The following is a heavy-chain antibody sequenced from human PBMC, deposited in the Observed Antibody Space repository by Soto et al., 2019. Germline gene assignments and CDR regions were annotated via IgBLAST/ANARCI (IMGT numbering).Heavy chain of an antibody. D-gene: IGHD6-13*01. Sequence: QVQLVESGGGVVQPGRSLRLSCAASGFTFSSYGMHWVRQAPGKGLEWVAVISYDGSNKYYADPVKGRFTISRDNSKNTLYLQMNSLRAEDTAVYYCAKHGSAAAGFFDYWGQGTLVTVSS. CDR1: GFTFSSYG. CDR3: AKHGSAAAGFFDY. CDR2: ISYDGSNK. J-gene: IGHJ4*02. V-gene: IGHV3-30*18.